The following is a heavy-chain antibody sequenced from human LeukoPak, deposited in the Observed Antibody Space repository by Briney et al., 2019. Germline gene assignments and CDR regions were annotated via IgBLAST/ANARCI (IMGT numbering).Heavy chain of an antibody. J-gene: IGHJ4*02. CDR2: MNPNSGNT. D-gene: IGHD2-2*01. Sequence: ASVKVSCKASGYTFTSYDINWVRQATGQGLEWMGWMNPNSGNTGYAQKFQGRVTMTRNTSISTAYMELSSLRSEDTAVYYCARSLMVVVPAADYWGQGTLVTVSS. V-gene: IGHV1-8*01. CDR3: ARSLMVVVPAADY. CDR1: GYTFTSYD.